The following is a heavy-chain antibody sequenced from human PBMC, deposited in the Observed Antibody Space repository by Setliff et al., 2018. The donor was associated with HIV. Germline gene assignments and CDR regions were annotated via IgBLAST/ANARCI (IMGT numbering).Heavy chain of an antibody. Sequence: SETLSLTCTVSGYSISSGYYWGWIRQPPGKGLEWIGSIYHSGTIKYNPSLKSRVAISVDMSKNQFSLKLTSVTAADTAVYYCAGSRAITDTVGFFQYWGQGTLVTVSS. CDR2: IYHSGTI. CDR1: GYSISSGYY. CDR3: AGSRAITDTVGFFQY. D-gene: IGHD5-12*01. V-gene: IGHV4-38-2*02. J-gene: IGHJ1*01.